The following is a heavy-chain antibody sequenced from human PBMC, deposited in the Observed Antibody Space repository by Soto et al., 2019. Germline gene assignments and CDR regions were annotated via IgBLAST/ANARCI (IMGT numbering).Heavy chain of an antibody. CDR3: ARDYDYIWGTYRHYFEY. CDR2: INAGNGNT. J-gene: IGHJ4*02. Sequence: GASVKVSCKASGYTFTNYALHWVRQAPGQRLEWMGWINAGNGNTKYSQKLQGRVTITRDTSANKAYMEVSSLRSEDTAVYYCARDYDYIWGTYRHYFEYWGQGTLVTVSS. D-gene: IGHD3-16*02. CDR1: GYTFTNYA. V-gene: IGHV1-3*01.